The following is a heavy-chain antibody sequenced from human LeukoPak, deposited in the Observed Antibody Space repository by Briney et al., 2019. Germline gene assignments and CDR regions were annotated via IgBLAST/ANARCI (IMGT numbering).Heavy chain of an antibody. Sequence: GGSLRLSCAASGFTFSSYGMNWVRQAPGKGLEWVSSISSSSYIYYADSVKGRFTISRDNAKNSLYLQMNSLRAEDTAVYYCARDVTGDFDYWGQGTLVTVSS. CDR3: ARDVTGDFDY. V-gene: IGHV3-21*01. CDR2: ISSSSYI. D-gene: IGHD7-27*01. J-gene: IGHJ4*02. CDR1: GFTFSSYG.